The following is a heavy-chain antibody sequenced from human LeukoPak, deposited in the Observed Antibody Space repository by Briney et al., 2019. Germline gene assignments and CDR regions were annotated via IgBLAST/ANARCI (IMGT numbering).Heavy chain of an antibody. J-gene: IGHJ5*02. CDR1: GFTFSSYG. D-gene: IGHD3-3*01. CDR3: ARVGYDFWSGYPYNWFDP. Sequence: GGSLRLSCAASGFTFSSYGMHWVRQAPGKGLEWVAFIRYDGSNKYYADSVKGRFTTSRDNSKNTLYLQMNSLRAEDTAVYYCARVGYDFWSGYPYNWFDPWGQGTLVTVSS. V-gene: IGHV3-30*02. CDR2: IRYDGSNK.